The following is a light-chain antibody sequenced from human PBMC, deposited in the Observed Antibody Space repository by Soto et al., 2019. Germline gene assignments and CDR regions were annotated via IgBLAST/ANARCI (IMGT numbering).Light chain of an antibody. CDR3: SSYTTTTHGV. CDR1: TSDIGGHDY. Sequence: QSVLTQPASASGSLGQSITISCTGTTSDIGGHDYVSWYQQHPGKAPRLIIFKVTGRPSGVSIRFSGSKSGNTASLTISGLQAEDEADYYCSSYTTTTHGVFGAGTKVTVL. V-gene: IGLV2-14*01. CDR2: KVT. J-gene: IGLJ1*01.